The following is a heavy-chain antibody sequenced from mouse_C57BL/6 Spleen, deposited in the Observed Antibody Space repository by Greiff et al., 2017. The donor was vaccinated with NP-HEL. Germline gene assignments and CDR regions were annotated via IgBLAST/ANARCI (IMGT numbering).Heavy chain of an antibody. CDR1: GFTFSSYG. CDR2: ISSGGSYT. J-gene: IGHJ2*01. D-gene: IGHD1-1*01. CDR3: ARRSYYYGSPHYFDY. Sequence: EVKLQESGGDLVKPGGSLKLSCAASGFTFSSYGMSWVRQTPDKRLEWVATISSGGSYTYYPDSVKGRFTISRDNAKNTLYLQMSSLKSEDTAMYYCARRSYYYGSPHYFDYWGQGTTLTVSS. V-gene: IGHV5-6*02.